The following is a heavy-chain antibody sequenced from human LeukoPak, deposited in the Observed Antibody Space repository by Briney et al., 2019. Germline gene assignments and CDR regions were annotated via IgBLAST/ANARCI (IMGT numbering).Heavy chain of an antibody. CDR1: GGSFSGYY. Sequence: PSETLSLTCAVYGGSFSGYYWSWIRQPPGKGLEWIGEINHSGSTNYNPSLRSRVTISVDTSKNQFSLKLSSVTAADTAVYYCARHEGVGIYGDYVRNFDYWGQGTLVTVSS. CDR3: ARHEGVGIYGDYVRNFDY. CDR2: INHSGST. V-gene: IGHV4-34*01. J-gene: IGHJ4*02. D-gene: IGHD4-17*01.